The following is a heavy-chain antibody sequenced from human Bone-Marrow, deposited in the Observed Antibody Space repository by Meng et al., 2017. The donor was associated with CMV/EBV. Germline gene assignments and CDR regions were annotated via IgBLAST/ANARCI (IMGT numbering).Heavy chain of an antibody. CDR3: ARRIQLWLRAYYYYGMDV. CDR1: GGSISSYY. J-gene: IGHJ6*02. CDR2: IYYSGST. D-gene: IGHD5-18*01. V-gene: IGHV4-59*01. Sequence: SETLSLTCTVSGGSISSYYWSWIRQPPGKGLEWIGYIYYSGSTNYNPSLKSRVTISIETSKNQFSLRLSSVTAADTAVYYCARRIQLWLRAYYYYGMDVWGQGTTVTVSS.